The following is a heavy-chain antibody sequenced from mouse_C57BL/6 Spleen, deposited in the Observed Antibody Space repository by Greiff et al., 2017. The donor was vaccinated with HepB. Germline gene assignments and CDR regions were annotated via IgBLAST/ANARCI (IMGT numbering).Heavy chain of an antibody. CDR1: GFSLTSYG. D-gene: IGHD2-2*01. Sequence: VKLVESGPGLVAPSQSLSITCTVSGFSLTSYGVHWVRQPPGKGLEWLVVIWSDGSTNYNSALKSRLSISKDNSKSQVFLKMNSHQTDDTAMYYSARQGWLQDYAMEYWGEGTSVTVDS. CDR3: ARQGWLQDYAMEY. CDR2: IWSDGST. V-gene: IGHV2-6-1*01. J-gene: IGHJ4*01.